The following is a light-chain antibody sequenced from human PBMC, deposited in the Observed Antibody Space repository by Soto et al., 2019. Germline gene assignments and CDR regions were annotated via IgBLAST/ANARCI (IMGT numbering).Light chain of an antibody. V-gene: IGKV1-5*01. Sequence: DIQMTQSPSTLAASVGDTVTMTCRSSSKWLAWYQKKPGKAPKLLIYDVSNLERGVPPRFSGSTSGAEPTLTITGLQPDDLGTYYCQHPTDFTFGQGTKVEIK. CDR3: QHPTDFT. J-gene: IGKJ2*01. CDR1: SSSKW. CDR2: DVS.